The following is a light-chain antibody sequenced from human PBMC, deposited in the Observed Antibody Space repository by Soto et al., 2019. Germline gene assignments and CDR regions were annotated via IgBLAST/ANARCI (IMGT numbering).Light chain of an antibody. Sequence: DIQLTQSPSSLSASIGDRVTITCRTSRSVAHFLNWYQHETGKAPVLLIYAASNLESGVTSRFSGTGSGTDFTLTISNLQPEDFATYFCQQSYSVTPSFGQGTKL. CDR3: QQSYSVTPS. J-gene: IGKJ2*01. V-gene: IGKV1-39*01. CDR2: AAS. CDR1: RSVAHF.